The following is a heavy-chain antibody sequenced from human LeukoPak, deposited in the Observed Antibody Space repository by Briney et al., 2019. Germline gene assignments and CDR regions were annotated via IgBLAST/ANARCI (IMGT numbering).Heavy chain of an antibody. Sequence: GGSLRLSCAASGFTFSSYAMSWGRQAPGKGLEWVSAISGSGGSTYYADSVKGRFTISRDNSKNTLYLQMNSLRAEDTAVYYCAKRRGYCSGGSCFPTSYYFDYWGQGTLVTVSS. CDR3: AKRRGYCSGGSCFPTSYYFDY. CDR1: GFTFSSYA. J-gene: IGHJ4*02. CDR2: ISGSGGST. D-gene: IGHD2-15*01. V-gene: IGHV3-23*01.